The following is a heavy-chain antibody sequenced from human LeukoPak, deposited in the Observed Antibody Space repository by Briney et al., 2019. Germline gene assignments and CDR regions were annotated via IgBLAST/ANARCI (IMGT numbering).Heavy chain of an antibody. Sequence: ASVKVSCKASGYSFMSYAMNWVRQAPGQGLEWMGWINTNTGNPTYAPGFTGRFVFSLDTSVSTAYLQISGLKAEDTAVYYCARDQTSYYYGSGTPRGWFDPWGQGTLVTVSS. CDR3: ARDQTSYYYGSGTPRGWFDP. CDR2: INTNTGNP. CDR1: GYSFMSYA. D-gene: IGHD3-10*01. V-gene: IGHV7-4-1*02. J-gene: IGHJ5*02.